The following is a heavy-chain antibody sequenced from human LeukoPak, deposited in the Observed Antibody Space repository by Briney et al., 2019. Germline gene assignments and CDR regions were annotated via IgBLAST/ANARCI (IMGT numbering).Heavy chain of an antibody. D-gene: IGHD4-11*01. J-gene: IGHJ6*02. CDR1: GFTFSSYG. CDR2: IWYDGSNK. CDR3: ARDLVMGGPRNYADYYYGMDV. V-gene: IGHV3-33*01. Sequence: GRSLRLSSAASGFTFSSYGMHWVRQAPGQGLEWVAVIWYDGSNKYYADSVKGRFTISRDNSKNPLYLQMNSLRAEDTAVYYCARDLVMGGPRNYADYYYGMDVWGQGTTVTVSS.